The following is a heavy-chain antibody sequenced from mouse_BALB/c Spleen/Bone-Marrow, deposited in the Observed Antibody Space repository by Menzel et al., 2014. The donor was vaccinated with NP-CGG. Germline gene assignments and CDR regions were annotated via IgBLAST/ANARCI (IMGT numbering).Heavy chain of an antibody. V-gene: IGHV5-12-1*01. D-gene: IGHD1-2*01. CDR2: ISSGGGST. Sequence: DVMLVESGGGLVKPGGSLKLSCAASGFTFSNYDMSWVRQTPEKRLEWVAYISSGGGSTYYPDTVKGRFTISRDNAKNTLYLQMRSLKSEDSAIYYCARHNYYGHHWYFDVWGAGTTVTVSS. J-gene: IGHJ1*01. CDR1: GFTFSNYD. CDR3: ARHNYYGHHWYFDV.